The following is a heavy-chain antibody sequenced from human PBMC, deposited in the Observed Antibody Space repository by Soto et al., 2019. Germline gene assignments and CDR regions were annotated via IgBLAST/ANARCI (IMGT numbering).Heavy chain of an antibody. V-gene: IGHV1-69*13. Sequence: ASVKVSCKASGGTFSSYAISWVRQAPGQGLEWMGGIIPIFGTANYAQKFQGRVTITADESTSTAYMELSSLRSEDTAVYYCAGQYCSGGSCIFDYWGEGTLVTVSS. D-gene: IGHD2-15*01. CDR1: GGTFSSYA. J-gene: IGHJ4*02. CDR3: AGQYCSGGSCIFDY. CDR2: IIPIFGTA.